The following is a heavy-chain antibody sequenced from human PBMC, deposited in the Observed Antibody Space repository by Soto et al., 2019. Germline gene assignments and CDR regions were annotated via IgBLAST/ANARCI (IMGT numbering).Heavy chain of an antibody. CDR2: FIPILNIA. J-gene: IGHJ6*02. D-gene: IGHD1-26*01. Sequence: QVQLVQSGAEVKKPGSSVKVSCKASGVTFNKYIISWVRQAPGQGLEWMGSFIPILNIANYEQKFQGRVTITADKPTRTAYMEVSSLRSDDTAVYYCARDIPEWERDYYYHGVDVWGQGTTVTVSS. CDR3: ARDIPEWERDYYYHGVDV. V-gene: IGHV1-69*08. CDR1: GVTFNKYI.